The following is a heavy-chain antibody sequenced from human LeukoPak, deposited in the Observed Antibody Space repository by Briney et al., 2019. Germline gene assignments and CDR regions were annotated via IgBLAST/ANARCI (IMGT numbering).Heavy chain of an antibody. CDR3: ARDRYDILTGYYPFDY. D-gene: IGHD3-9*01. J-gene: IGHJ4*02. Sequence: SETLSLTCTVSGGSISSGSYYWSWIRQPAGKGLEWIGRIYTSGSTNYNPSLKSRVTISVDTSKNQFPLKLSSVTAADTAVYYCARDRYDILTGYYPFDYWGQGTLVTVSP. V-gene: IGHV4-61*02. CDR2: IYTSGST. CDR1: GGSISSGSYY.